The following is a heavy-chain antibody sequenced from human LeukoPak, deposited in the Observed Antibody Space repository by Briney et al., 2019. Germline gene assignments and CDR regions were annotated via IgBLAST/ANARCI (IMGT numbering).Heavy chain of an antibody. J-gene: IGHJ4*02. Sequence: LAGGSLRLSCAASGFTFSSYWMHWVRQVPGKGLVWVSRINSDGRSTSYADSVKGRFTISRDNAKNTLYLQMNSLRAEDTAVYYCARGGPRGSYFDYWGQGTLVTVSS. CDR1: GFTFSSYW. V-gene: IGHV3-74*01. CDR3: ARGGPRGSYFDY. CDR2: INSDGRST. D-gene: IGHD1-26*01.